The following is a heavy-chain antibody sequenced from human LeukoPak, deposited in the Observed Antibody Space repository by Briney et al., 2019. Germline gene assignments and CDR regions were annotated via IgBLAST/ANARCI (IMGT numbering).Heavy chain of an antibody. CDR3: ARGATLGYCSGGSCYNTHPFDY. Sequence: ASVKVSCKASGYTFTSYYMHWVRQAPGQGLEWMGIINPSGGSTSYAQKFQGRVTMTRDTSTSTVYMELSSLRSEDTAVYYCARGATLGYCSGGSCYNTHPFDYWGQGTLVTVSS. CDR2: INPSGGST. CDR1: GYTFTSYY. J-gene: IGHJ4*02. D-gene: IGHD2-15*01. V-gene: IGHV1-46*01.